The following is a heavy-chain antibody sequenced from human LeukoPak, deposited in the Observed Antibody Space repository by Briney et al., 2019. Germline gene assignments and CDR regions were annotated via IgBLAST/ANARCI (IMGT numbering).Heavy chain of an antibody. D-gene: IGHD6-13*01. J-gene: IGHJ4*02. CDR2: ISKTSNYT. CDR1: GFTFSSYE. CDR3: ARDLGAGTRIAAVVDY. V-gene: IGHV3-21*01. Sequence: GGSLRLSCAASGFTFSSYEMNWVRQAPGKGLEWLSSISKTSNYTYYADSLKGRFTISRDNAKNSLYLQMNSLRAEDTAVYYCARDLGAGTRIAAVVDYWGQGTLVTVSS.